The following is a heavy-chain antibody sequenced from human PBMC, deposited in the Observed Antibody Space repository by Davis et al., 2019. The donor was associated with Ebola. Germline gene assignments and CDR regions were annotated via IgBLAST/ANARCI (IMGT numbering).Heavy chain of an antibody. CDR3: AKDTSNVWFDV. J-gene: IGHJ3*01. V-gene: IGHV3-53*01. Sequence: GESLKISCAASGFTVSSNYMSWVRQAPGKGLEWVSVIYVVGSTYYADSVKGRFTISRDNSKNTLHLQMNSLRVEDTAIYYCAKDTSNVWFDVWGQGTMVTVSS. D-gene: IGHD6-19*01. CDR2: IYVVGST. CDR1: GFTVSSNY.